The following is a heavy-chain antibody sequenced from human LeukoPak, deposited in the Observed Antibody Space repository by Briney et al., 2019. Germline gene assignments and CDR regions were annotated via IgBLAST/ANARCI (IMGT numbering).Heavy chain of an antibody. V-gene: IGHV4-39*07. D-gene: IGHD3-10*01. CDR3: ARGGYGSGSYQAQYYFDY. CDR2: IYYSGST. Sequence: SETLSLTCTVSGGSISGSSYYWGWIRQPPGKGLEWIGSIYYSGSTYYNPSLKGRVTISVDTSKNQFSLKLSSVTAADTAVYYCARGGYGSGSYQAQYYFDYWGQGTLVTVSS. CDR1: GGSISGSSYY. J-gene: IGHJ4*02.